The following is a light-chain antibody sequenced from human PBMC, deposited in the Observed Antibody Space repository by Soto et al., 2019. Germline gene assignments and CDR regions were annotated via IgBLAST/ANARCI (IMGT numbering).Light chain of an antibody. J-gene: IGLJ1*01. Sequence: QSVLTQPPSASGSPGQSVTISCTGTSSAVGGYNYVSWYQQHPGKVPKLMVSEVNKRPSGVPERFSGSKSGNTASLTVSGLQAEDEADYYCTSYAGGNNVFGTGTKLTVL. CDR1: SSAVGGYNY. V-gene: IGLV2-8*01. CDR2: EVN. CDR3: TSYAGGNNV.